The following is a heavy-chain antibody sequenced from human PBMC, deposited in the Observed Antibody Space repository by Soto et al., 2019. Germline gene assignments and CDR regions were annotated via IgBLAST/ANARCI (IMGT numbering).Heavy chain of an antibody. Sequence: PETLSLTCAVYGGSFSGYYWSWIRQPPGKGLEWVGEINHSGSTNYNPFLKSRVTISVDTSKNQFSLKLSSVTAADTAVYYCARARVYCSSTSCYHGYYYYYGMDVWGQGTTVTVSS. D-gene: IGHD2-2*01. CDR3: ARARVYCSSTSCYHGYYYYYGMDV. J-gene: IGHJ6*02. CDR2: INHSGST. V-gene: IGHV4-34*01. CDR1: GGSFSGYY.